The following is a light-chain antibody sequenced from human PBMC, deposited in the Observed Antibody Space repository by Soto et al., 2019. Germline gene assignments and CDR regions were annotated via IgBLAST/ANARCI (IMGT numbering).Light chain of an antibody. Sequence: DIQMTQSPSTLSASVGDRVTITCRASQSINSWLAWYQQKPGKAPKLLIYKTSSLESGVPSRFGGSGSGTEFTLTISSLQPDDFATYYCQQYDSDWTFGQGTKVDSK. CDR3: QQYDSDWT. CDR1: QSINSW. J-gene: IGKJ1*01. CDR2: KTS. V-gene: IGKV1-5*03.